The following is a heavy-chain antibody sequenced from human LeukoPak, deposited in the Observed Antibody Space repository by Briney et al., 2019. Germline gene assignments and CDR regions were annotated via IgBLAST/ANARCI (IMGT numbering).Heavy chain of an antibody. D-gene: IGHD2-2*01. J-gene: IGHJ6*03. Sequence: PSETLSLTCTVSGGSISSYYWSWIRQPAGKGLEWIGRIYTSGSTNYNPSLKSRVTMSVDTSKNQFSLKLSSVTAADTAVYYCARQSIVVVPAASRHMDVWGKGTTVTISS. CDR1: GGSISSYY. CDR2: IYTSGST. V-gene: IGHV4-4*07. CDR3: ARQSIVVVPAASRHMDV.